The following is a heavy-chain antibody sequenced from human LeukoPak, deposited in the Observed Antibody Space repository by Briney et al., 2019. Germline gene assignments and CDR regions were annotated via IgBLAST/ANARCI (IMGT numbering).Heavy chain of an antibody. D-gene: IGHD3-10*01. CDR3: TTPYYYGSGSYYY. V-gene: IGHV3-15*01. Sequence: GGSLRLSCAASGFTFSNAWMSSVRQAPGKGLEWVGRIKSKTDGGTTDYAAPVKGRFTISRDDSKNTLYLQMNSLKTEDTAVYYCTTPYYYGSGSYYYWGQGTLVTVSS. CDR2: IKSKTDGGTT. CDR1: GFTFSNAW. J-gene: IGHJ4*02.